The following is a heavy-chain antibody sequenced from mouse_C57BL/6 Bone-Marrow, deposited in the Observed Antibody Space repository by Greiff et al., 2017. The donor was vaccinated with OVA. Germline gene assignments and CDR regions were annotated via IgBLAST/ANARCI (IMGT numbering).Heavy chain of an antibody. J-gene: IGHJ3*01. Sequence: QVQLQQPGAELVRPGTSVKLSCKASGYTFTSYWMHWVKQRPGQGLEWIGVIDPSDSYTNYNQKFKGKATLTVDTSSSTAYMQLSSLTSADSADCYCASSAYWGQGTLVTVSA. CDR3: ASSAY. CDR2: IDPSDSYT. CDR1: GYTFTSYW. V-gene: IGHV1-59*01.